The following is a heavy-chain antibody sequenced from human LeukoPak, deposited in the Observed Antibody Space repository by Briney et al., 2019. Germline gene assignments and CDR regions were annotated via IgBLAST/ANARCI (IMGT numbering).Heavy chain of an antibody. J-gene: IGHJ5*02. CDR1: GGSFSGYY. D-gene: IGHD3-10*01. CDR2: INHSGST. V-gene: IGHV4-34*01. Sequence: SETLSLTCAVYGGSFSGYYWSWIRQPPGKGLEWIGEINHSGSTNYNPSLKGRVTISVDTSKNQFSLKLSSVTAADTAVYYCARGRYYYGSGSYYPTRNWFDPWGQGTLVTVSS. CDR3: ARGRYYYGSGSYYPTRNWFDP.